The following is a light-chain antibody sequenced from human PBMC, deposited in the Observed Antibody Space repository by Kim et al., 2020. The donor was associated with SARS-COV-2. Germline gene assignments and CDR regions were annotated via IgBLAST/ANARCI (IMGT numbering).Light chain of an antibody. J-gene: IGKJ5*01. CDR2: DAS. Sequence: SLSPAESAPLSCRAIQSVRTYLACYQQKPGQSPRLLISDASNRATGIPARFSGSGSGTDFTLTISSLEPEDFAVYYCQQRGNWPTFGQGTRLEIK. V-gene: IGKV3-11*01. CDR3: QQRGNWPT. CDR1: QSVRTY.